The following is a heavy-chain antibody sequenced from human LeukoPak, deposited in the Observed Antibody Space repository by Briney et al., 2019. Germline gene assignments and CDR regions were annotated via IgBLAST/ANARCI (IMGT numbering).Heavy chain of an antibody. Sequence: GGSLRLSCAASGFTFSNYAMSWVRQAPGKGLEWVSSLSDSGGSTYYADSVKGRFTISRDNSKNTLYLQMNSLRVEDTAVYYCARDCESGYSYGLCWGQGTLVTVSS. J-gene: IGHJ4*02. V-gene: IGHV3-23*01. D-gene: IGHD5-18*01. CDR1: GFTFSNYA. CDR2: LSDSGGST. CDR3: ARDCESGYSYGLC.